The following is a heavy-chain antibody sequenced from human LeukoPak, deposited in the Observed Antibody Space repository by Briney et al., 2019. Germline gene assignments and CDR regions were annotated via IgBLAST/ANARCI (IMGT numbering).Heavy chain of an antibody. CDR3: TKVTGFVWLFPFDS. V-gene: IGHV3-30*18. Sequence: GRSLRLSCAASGFTFSSYGMHWVRQAPGKRLEWVAVISYDGTNRYYADSVKGRFTISRDNSKNTLYLQMNSLRPEDTAVYYCTKVTGFVWLFPFDSWGQGTLVTVSS. J-gene: IGHJ4*02. CDR2: ISYDGTNR. CDR1: GFTFSSYG. D-gene: IGHD3-9*01.